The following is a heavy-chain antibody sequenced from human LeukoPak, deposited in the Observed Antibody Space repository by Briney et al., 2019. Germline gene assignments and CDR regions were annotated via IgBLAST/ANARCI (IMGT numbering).Heavy chain of an antibody. J-gene: IGHJ4*02. CDR3: VDRGYSFDY. D-gene: IGHD5-12*01. CDR2: INHSGST. Sequence: SETLSLTCAVYGGSFSGYYWSWIRQPPGKGLEWIGEINHSGSTNYNPSLKSRVTISVDTSKNQFSLKLSSVTAADTAVYYYVDRGYSFDYWGQGTLVTVSS. CDR1: GGSFSGYY. V-gene: IGHV4-34*01.